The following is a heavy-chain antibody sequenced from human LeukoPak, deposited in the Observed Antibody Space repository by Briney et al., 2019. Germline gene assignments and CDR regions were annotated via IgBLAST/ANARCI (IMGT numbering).Heavy chain of an antibody. CDR2: MNPNSGNT. CDR1: GYTFTSYD. J-gene: IGHJ6*03. D-gene: IGHD3-9*01. V-gene: IGHV1-8*03. CDR3: ARARGRRYFGLTHYYYMDV. Sequence: ASVKVSCKASGYTFTSYDINWVRQATGQGLEWMGWMNPNSGNTGYAQKFQGRVTITRNTSKSTAYMELSSLRSEDTAVYYCARARGRRYFGLTHYYYMDVWGKGTTVTVSS.